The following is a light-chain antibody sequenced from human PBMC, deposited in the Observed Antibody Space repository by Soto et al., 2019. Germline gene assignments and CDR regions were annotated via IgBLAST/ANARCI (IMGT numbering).Light chain of an antibody. J-gene: IGKJ1*01. CDR1: QSLVHDDGNTY. Sequence: DIVMTQTPLSSPVTLGQPASISCTSSQSLVHDDGNTYLSWLQQRPGQPPRLLIHKISNRFSGVPDRFSGSGAGTEFTLKISSVEAVDLGIYYCLQATQFPWTCRQGTNLAIK. V-gene: IGKV2-24*01. CDR3: LQATQFPWT. CDR2: KIS.